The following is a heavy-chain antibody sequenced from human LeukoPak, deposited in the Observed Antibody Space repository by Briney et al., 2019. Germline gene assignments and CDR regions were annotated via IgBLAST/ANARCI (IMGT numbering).Heavy chain of an antibody. CDR3: ARHVCSSTSCLVGFDY. Sequence: SETLSLTCTVSGGSMSNYYWSWVRQTPGKGLEWIGYISYSGSTNYNPSLKSRVTISVDTSKNQFSLKLSSVTAADTAVYYCARHVCSSTSCLVGFDYWGQGTLVTVSS. V-gene: IGHV4-59*08. J-gene: IGHJ4*02. D-gene: IGHD2-2*01. CDR2: ISYSGST. CDR1: GGSMSNYY.